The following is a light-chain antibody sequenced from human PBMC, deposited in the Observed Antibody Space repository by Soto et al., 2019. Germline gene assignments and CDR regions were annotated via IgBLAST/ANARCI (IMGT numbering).Light chain of an antibody. J-gene: IGLJ1*01. CDR2: DVG. Sequence: QSALTQPASVSGSPGQSITLSCTGTSSDVGGYNYVSWYQQHPGKAPKLMIYDVGNRPSGVSNRFSGSKSGNTAALTISGLQAEVEADYSCSTYTSSRPPSSVFGTGTKVTVL. CDR1: SSDVGGYNY. CDR3: STYTSSRPPSSV. V-gene: IGLV2-14*01.